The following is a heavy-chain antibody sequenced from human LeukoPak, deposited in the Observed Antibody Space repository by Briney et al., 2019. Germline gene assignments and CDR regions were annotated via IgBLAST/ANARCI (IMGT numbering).Heavy chain of an antibody. D-gene: IGHD2-21*02. CDR1: GFTFSIYA. Sequence: GGSLRLTCAASGFTFSIYAMSWVRQAPGKGLEWISVICGSGDTTYYADSVKGRFTISRDNSKNTLWLQMNSLRAEDTAVYYCAKDAPVVTTIQGYFDYWGQGTLLTVSS. CDR2: ICGSGDTT. CDR3: AKDAPVVTTIQGYFDY. V-gene: IGHV3-23*01. J-gene: IGHJ4*02.